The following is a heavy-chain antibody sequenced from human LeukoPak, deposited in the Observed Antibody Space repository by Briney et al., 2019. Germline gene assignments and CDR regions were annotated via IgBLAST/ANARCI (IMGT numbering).Heavy chain of an antibody. CDR3: AKDRMMAQ. Sequence: GGSLRLSCRASGFTFSDSAMTWVRQAPGKGLEWVSVISTSGANTYYADSVKGRFTISRDNSKNTLFLQMSILRAEDTAVYYCAKDRMMAQWGQGTLVTVSS. J-gene: IGHJ4*02. CDR1: GFTFSDSA. D-gene: IGHD3-16*01. V-gene: IGHV3-23*01. CDR2: ISTSGANT.